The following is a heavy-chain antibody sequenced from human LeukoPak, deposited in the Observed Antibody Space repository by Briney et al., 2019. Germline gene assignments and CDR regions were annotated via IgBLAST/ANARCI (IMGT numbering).Heavy chain of an antibody. V-gene: IGHV4-59*01. Sequence: SETLSLTCTVSGGSIRSYFWSWIRQPPGKGLEWIGYIYYSGSTDSNPSLKSRVTISVDTSKNQFSLKLISVTAADTAVYYCARDPAAYNRYFDLWGRGTLVTVSS. CDR3: ARDPAAYNRYFDL. CDR1: GGSIRSYF. J-gene: IGHJ2*01. D-gene: IGHD3-16*01. CDR2: IYYSGST.